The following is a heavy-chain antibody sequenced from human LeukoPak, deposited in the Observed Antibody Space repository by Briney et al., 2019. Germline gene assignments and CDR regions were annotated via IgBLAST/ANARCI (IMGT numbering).Heavy chain of an antibody. J-gene: IGHJ2*01. CDR3: ARDDYGSGLYFDL. CDR2: IYYSGST. D-gene: IGHD3-10*01. Sequence: SETLSLTCTVSGVSNSSYYWSWIRQPPGKALEWIGYIYYSGSTNYNPSLKSRVTISVDTSKNQFSLKLSSVTAADTAVYYCARDDYGSGLYFDLWGRGTLVTVSS. V-gene: IGHV4-59*01. CDR1: GVSNSSYY.